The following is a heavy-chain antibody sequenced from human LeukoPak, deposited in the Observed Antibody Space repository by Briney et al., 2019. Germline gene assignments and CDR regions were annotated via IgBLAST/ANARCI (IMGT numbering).Heavy chain of an antibody. CDR1: GFVFSRHS. J-gene: IGHJ4*02. CDR3: ARVPGDSSGYHVDY. CDR2: ISTSSNYI. V-gene: IGHV3-21*01. Sequence: GGSLRLSCAASGFVFSRHSMNWVRQAPGKGLEWVSSISTSSNYIYYGDSVKGRFTVSRDNARRSLHLQMNSLRAEDTAMYYCARVPGDSSGYHVDYWGQGTLVTVSS. D-gene: IGHD3-22*01.